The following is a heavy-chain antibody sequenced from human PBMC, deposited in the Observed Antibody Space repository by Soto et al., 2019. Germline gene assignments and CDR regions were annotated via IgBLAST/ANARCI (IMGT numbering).Heavy chain of an antibody. J-gene: IGHJ4*02. V-gene: IGHV3-30*03. CDR2: ISFDGNNQ. CDR3: ARGLETTPDF. CDR1: GFTFTSFA. Sequence: QVQLVESGGGVVQPGRSLRLSCAASGFTFTSFAFHWVRQAPGKGLEWVTVISFDGNNQYYADSVKGRFTIARDDSKNTLYLQMNSLRTEDTAVYYCARGLETTPDFWGQGTLVTVAS. D-gene: IGHD4-17*01.